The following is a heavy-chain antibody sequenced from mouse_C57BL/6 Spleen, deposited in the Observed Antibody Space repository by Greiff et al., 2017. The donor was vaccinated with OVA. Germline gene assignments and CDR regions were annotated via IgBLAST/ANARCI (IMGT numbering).Heavy chain of an antibody. J-gene: IGHJ3*01. D-gene: IGHD3-2*02. CDR1: GYTFTSYW. V-gene: IGHV1-52*01. Sequence: QVQLKQPGAELVRPGSSVKLSCKASGYTFTSYWMHWVKQRPIQGLEWIGNIDPSDSETHYNQKFKDKATLTVDKSSSTAYMELHSLTSEDSAVYFCARGWAQATSFAYWGQGTLVTVSA. CDR3: ARGWAQATSFAY. CDR2: IDPSDSET.